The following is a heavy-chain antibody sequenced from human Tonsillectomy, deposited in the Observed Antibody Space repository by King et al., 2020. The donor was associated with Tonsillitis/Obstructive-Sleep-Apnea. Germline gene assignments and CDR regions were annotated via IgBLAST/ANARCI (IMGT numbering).Heavy chain of an antibody. CDR2: IYYIGST. V-gene: IGHV4-59*01. CDR3: AREGLRDAFDI. Sequence: QLQESGPGLVKPSETLSLTCTVSGGSISSFYWSWLRQPPGKGLECIGYIYYIGSTNYNPSLKSRVTISVDTSKNQFSLKLSSVTGADTAVYYCAREGLRDAFDIWGQGTMVTVSS. D-gene: IGHD5-12*01. J-gene: IGHJ3*02. CDR1: GGSISSFY.